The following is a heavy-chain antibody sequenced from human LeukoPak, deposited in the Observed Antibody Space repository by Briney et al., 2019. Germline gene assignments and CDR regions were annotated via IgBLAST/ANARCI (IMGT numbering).Heavy chain of an antibody. Sequence: ASVKVSCKASGYTFTGYYMHWVRQAPGQGLEWMGRINPNSGGTNYAQKFQGRVTMTRDTSISTAYMELSRLRSDDTAVYYCARDGDYGGNSIYFDYWGQVTLVTVSS. D-gene: IGHD4-23*01. CDR2: INPNSGGT. CDR1: GYTFTGYY. CDR3: ARDGDYGGNSIYFDY. J-gene: IGHJ4*02. V-gene: IGHV1-2*06.